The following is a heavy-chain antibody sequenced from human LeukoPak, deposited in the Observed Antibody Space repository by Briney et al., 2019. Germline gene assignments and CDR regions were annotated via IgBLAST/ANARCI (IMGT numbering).Heavy chain of an antibody. CDR3: AKLPLAVAGTWYY. V-gene: IGHV3-11*04. J-gene: IGHJ4*02. Sequence: SGGSLRLSCAASGFTFSDYYMSWIRQAPGKGREWVSYITSSAYTTYYADSVEGRFTVSRDNAKNSLFLQLNSLRAEDTAVYYCAKLPLAVAGTWYYWGQGTLVTVSS. CDR2: ITSSAYTT. CDR1: GFTFSDYY. D-gene: IGHD6-19*01.